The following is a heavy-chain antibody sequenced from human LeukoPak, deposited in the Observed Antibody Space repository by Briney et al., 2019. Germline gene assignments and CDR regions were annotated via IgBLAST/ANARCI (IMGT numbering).Heavy chain of an antibody. J-gene: IGHJ6*02. Sequence: PGGSLRLSCAASGFTFTDYSMSWVRQAPGKGLEGVSGLGRSGENRYYATSVRGRFSISRDHSKDTVYLQMNSLRAEDTAIYYCVKDRPCETCMPMDAWGQGTTVTVSS. CDR2: LGRSGENR. CDR1: GFTFTDYS. V-gene: IGHV3-23*01. D-gene: IGHD2-2*01. CDR3: VKDRPCETCMPMDA.